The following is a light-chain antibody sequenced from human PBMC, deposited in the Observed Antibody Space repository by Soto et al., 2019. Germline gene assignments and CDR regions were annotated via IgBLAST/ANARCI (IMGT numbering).Light chain of an antibody. Sequence: QSVLTQPPSVSGAPGQRVTISCTGSSSNIGAGYDVHWYQQLPGTAPKLLISGNSNRPSGVPDRFSGSKSGTSASLAITGLQAEDEADYYCQSYDSSLSGVLFGGGTELTVL. J-gene: IGLJ2*01. CDR2: GNS. V-gene: IGLV1-40*01. CDR1: SSNIGAGYD. CDR3: QSYDSSLSGVL.